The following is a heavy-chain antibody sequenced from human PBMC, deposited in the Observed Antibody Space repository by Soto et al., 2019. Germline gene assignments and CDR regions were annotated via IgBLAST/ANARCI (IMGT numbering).Heavy chain of an antibody. CDR2: IYTGGGT. V-gene: IGHV3-53*01. D-gene: IGHD6-19*01. Sequence: GRSLRLSCAASGLTVSSNYMNWVRQAPGKGLEWVSLIYTGGGTYYADSVKGRFTVSRDNSKNTLYLQMNSLRAEDTAVYYCARMGQWRVPGDYYYGMDVWGQGTSVTASS. CDR1: GLTVSSNY. CDR3: ARMGQWRVPGDYYYGMDV. J-gene: IGHJ6*02.